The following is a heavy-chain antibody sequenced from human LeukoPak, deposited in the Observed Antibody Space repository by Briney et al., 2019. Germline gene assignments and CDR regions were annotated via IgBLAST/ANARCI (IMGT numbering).Heavy chain of an antibody. CDR1: GFTFSSYS. CDR3: ARKFMSGYYDY. Sequence: GGSLRLSCAASGFTFSSYSMNWVRQAPGKGLEWVSYISSSSSTIYYADSVKGRFTISRDNAKNSLYLQMNSLRAEDTAVYYCARKFMSGYYDYWGQGTLVTVSS. CDR2: ISSSSSTI. J-gene: IGHJ4*02. D-gene: IGHD3-3*01. V-gene: IGHV3-48*01.